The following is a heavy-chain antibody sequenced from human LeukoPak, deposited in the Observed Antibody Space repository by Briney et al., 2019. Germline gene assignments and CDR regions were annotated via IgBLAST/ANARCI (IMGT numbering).Heavy chain of an antibody. CDR2: VYSSGST. CDR1: GGSISSGRLL. J-gene: IGHJ6*03. V-gene: IGHV4-61*02. D-gene: IGHD1-26*01. CDR3: AGNSGSYPDYYFHYYLDV. Sequence: SETLSLTCSVSGGSISSGRLLGRSIRQPAGKGLEWIGRVYSSGSTSYNPYLKSRVTISVDTSKNQFSLKLTSVTAADTAVYYCAGNSGSYPDYYFHYYLDVWGKGTTVTVSS.